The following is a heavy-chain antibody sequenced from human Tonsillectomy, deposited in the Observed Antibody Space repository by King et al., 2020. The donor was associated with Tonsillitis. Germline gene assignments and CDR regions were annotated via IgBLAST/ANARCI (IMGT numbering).Heavy chain of an antibody. Sequence: VQLQESGPGLVKPSQTLSLTCAVSGGSISSGGYSWSWIRQPPGKGLEWIGDIYYSGSTYYNPSLKSRVTISVDKSKNQLSLKLSTVTAADTAVYYCARAGSSWYEQLDYWGQGTLVTVSS. J-gene: IGHJ4*02. V-gene: IGHV4-30-4*07. CDR3: ARAGSSWYEQLDY. CDR2: IYYSGST. CDR1: GGSISSGGYS. D-gene: IGHD6-13*01.